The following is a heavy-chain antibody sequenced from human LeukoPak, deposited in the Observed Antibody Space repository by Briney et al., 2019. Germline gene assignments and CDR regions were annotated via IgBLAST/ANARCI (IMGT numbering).Heavy chain of an antibody. Sequence: GSSVKVSCKASGGTFSSYAISWVRQAPGQGLEWMGGIIPIFGTANYAQKFQGRVTITTDESTSTAYMELSSLRSEDTAVYYCTRAAYCSGGSCSDWFDPWGQGTLVTVSS. V-gene: IGHV1-69*05. J-gene: IGHJ5*02. CDR3: TRAAYCSGGSCSDWFDP. CDR2: IIPIFGTA. D-gene: IGHD2-15*01. CDR1: GGTFSSYA.